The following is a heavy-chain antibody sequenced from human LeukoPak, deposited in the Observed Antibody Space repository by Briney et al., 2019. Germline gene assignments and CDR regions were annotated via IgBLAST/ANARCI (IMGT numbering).Heavy chain of an antibody. CDR2: LSGSGGIR. D-gene: IGHD6-13*01. Sequence: PGGSLRLSCAASGFTFSSYAMSWVRQAPGKGLEWVSVLSGSGGIRYYADSVKGRFTISRGNSKNTLYLQMNSLRAEDTAVYYCAKRIAAAGIGYYFDYWGQGTLVTVSS. V-gene: IGHV3-23*01. J-gene: IGHJ4*02. CDR3: AKRIAAAGIGYYFDY. CDR1: GFTFSSYA.